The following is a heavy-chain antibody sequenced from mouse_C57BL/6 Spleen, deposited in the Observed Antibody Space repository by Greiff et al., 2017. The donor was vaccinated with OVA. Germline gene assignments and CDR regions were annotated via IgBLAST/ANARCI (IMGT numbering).Heavy chain of an antibody. CDR2: ISYDGSN. D-gene: IGHD1-1*01. Sequence: DVHLVESGPGLVKPSQSLSLTCSVTGYSITSGYYWNWIRQFPGNKLEWMGYISYDGSNNYNPSLKNRISITRDTSKNQFFLKLNSVTTEDTATYYCARSSYEAMDYWGQGTSVTVSS. V-gene: IGHV3-6*01. CDR3: ARSSYEAMDY. J-gene: IGHJ4*01. CDR1: GYSITSGYY.